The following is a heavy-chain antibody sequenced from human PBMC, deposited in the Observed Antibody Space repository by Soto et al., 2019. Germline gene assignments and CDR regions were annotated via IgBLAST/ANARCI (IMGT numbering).Heavy chain of an antibody. D-gene: IGHD4-17*01. CDR3: AADLYGDYACDY. CDR1: GGSIRTYY. J-gene: IGHJ4*02. CDR2: IYYSGST. Sequence: SETLALTCTVSGGSIRTYYWTWIRQPPGKGLEWIGYIYYSGSTNYNPSLKSRVTITRDMSTSTAYMELSSLRSEDTAVYYCAADLYGDYACDYWGQGTLVTVSS. V-gene: IGHV4-59*12.